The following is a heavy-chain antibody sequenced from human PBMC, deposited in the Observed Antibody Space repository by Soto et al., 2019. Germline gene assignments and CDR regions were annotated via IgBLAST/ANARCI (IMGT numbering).Heavy chain of an antibody. CDR2: ISGKTAKI. V-gene: IGHV1-18*04. CDR3: ARVPREIILVGMDV. CDR1: GYTFTSYG. D-gene: IGHD2-2*01. Sequence: QVQLVQSGAEVKKPGASVKVSCKASGYTFTSYGISWVRQALGQGLEWMGWISGKTAKINYAQNLQGRVTITTDTSTSTAYMELRSLRSDDTAVYYCARVPREIILVGMDVWGQGTTVTVSS. J-gene: IGHJ6*02.